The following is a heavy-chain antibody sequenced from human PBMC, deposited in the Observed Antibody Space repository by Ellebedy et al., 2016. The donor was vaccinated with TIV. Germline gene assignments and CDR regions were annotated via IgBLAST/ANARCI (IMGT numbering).Heavy chain of an antibody. V-gene: IGHV3-7*01. CDR3: ARTGNDY. CDR1: GFTLSTHW. Sequence: PGGSLRLSCAASGFTLSTHWMSWVRQAPGKGLEWVASIKQDGSVQYYVDSVRGRLTISRDNSKTSTYLQMNSLRCEDTAVYYCARTGNDYWGQGTLVTVSS. CDR2: IKQDGSVQ. J-gene: IGHJ4*02. D-gene: IGHD1-14*01.